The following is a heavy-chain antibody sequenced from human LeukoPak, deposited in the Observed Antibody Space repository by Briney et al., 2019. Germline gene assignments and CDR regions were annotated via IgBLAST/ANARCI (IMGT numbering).Heavy chain of an antibody. Sequence: PGGSLRLSCAASGFTFSSYAMHWVRQAPGKGLEWVAVISYDGSNKYYADSVKGRFTISRDNSKNTLYLQMNSLRAEDTAVYYCAKSGVDYYDSSGPFDYWGQGTLVTVSS. CDR3: AKSGVDYYDSSGPFDY. D-gene: IGHD3-22*01. CDR2: ISYDGSNK. J-gene: IGHJ4*02. V-gene: IGHV3-30-3*02. CDR1: GFTFSSYA.